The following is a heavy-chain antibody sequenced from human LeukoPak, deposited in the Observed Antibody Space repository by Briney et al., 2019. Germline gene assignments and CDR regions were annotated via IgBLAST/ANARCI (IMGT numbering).Heavy chain of an antibody. V-gene: IGHV4-39*01. J-gene: IGHJ4*02. CDR3: VRQTWIELWHFDY. CDR1: GDSIGSSSYY. Sequence: SETLSLNCTVSGDSIGSSSYYWAWIRQPPGKGLEWIGSIYYSGSTYYTPSLKSRVTISVETSKSKFSLKVSSVTAADTAVYYCVRQTWIELWHFDYWGQGALVTVSS. CDR2: IYYSGST. D-gene: IGHD5-18*01.